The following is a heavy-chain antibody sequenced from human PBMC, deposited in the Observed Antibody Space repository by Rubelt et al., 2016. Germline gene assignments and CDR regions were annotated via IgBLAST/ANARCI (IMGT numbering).Heavy chain of an antibody. CDR3: ARCSSSDCQGFDL. CDR1: GGSISSSSYY. CDR2: IYYSGST. Sequence: QVQLQESGPGLVKPSETLSLTCTVSGGSISSSSYYWGWIRQPPGKGLEWIGSIYYSGSTYYNPSLKSRVTMSLETSETQFSLILSSVTAVDTAVYYCARCSSSDCQGFDLWGRGTLVTVSS. J-gene: IGHJ2*01. D-gene: IGHD6-19*01. V-gene: IGHV4-39*07.